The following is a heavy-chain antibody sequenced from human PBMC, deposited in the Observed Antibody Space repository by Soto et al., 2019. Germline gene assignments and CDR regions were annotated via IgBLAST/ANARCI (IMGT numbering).Heavy chain of an antibody. J-gene: IGHJ5*02. Sequence: SETLSLTCTVSGGSISSGGYYWSWIRQHPGKGLEWIGYIYYSGGTYYNPSLKSRVTISVDTSKNQFSLKLSSVTAADTAVYYCARQNEQLVFYVDTQNWFDPWGQGTLVTVSS. CDR2: IYYSGGT. CDR3: ARQNEQLVFYVDTQNWFDP. D-gene: IGHD6-13*01. CDR1: GGSISSGGYY. V-gene: IGHV4-31*03.